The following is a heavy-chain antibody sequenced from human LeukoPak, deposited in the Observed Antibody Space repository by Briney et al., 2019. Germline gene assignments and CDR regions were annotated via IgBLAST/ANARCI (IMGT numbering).Heavy chain of an antibody. CDR2: INPNSGGT. CDR3: ARDTGIAAAGTQSDYGMDV. Sequence: ASVKVSCKASGYTFTGYYMQWVRQAPGQGLEWMGWINPNSGGTNYAQKFQGRVTMTRDTSISTAYMELSRLRSDDTAVYYCARDTGIAAAGTQSDYGMDVWGQGTTVTVSS. V-gene: IGHV1-2*02. D-gene: IGHD6-13*01. J-gene: IGHJ6*02. CDR1: GYTFTGYY.